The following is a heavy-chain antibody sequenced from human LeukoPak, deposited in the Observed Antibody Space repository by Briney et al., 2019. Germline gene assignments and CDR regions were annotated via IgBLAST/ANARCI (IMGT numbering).Heavy chain of an antibody. D-gene: IGHD2-2*01. V-gene: IGHV3-33*01. CDR2: IWYDGSNK. Sequence: QPGRSLRLSCAASGFTFSSYGMHWVRQAPGKGLGWVAVIWYDGSNKYYADSVKGRFTISRDNSKNTLYLQMNSLRAEDTAVYYCARDQDIVVVPAADVWFDPWGQGTLVTVSS. CDR1: GFTFSSYG. J-gene: IGHJ5*02. CDR3: ARDQDIVVVPAADVWFDP.